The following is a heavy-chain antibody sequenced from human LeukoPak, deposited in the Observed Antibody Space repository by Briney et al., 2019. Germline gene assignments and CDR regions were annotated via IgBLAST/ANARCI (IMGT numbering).Heavy chain of an antibody. D-gene: IGHD3-22*01. CDR2: ISGSGGST. CDR3: AKELDSSGYFDY. CDR1: GFTFSNYD. Sequence: GGSLRLSCAASGFTFSNYDMSWVRQAPGKGLEWVSGISGSGGSTYHADSVKGRFTNSRDNSKNTLYLQMKSLRAEDTAVYYCAKELDSSGYFDYWGQGTLVTVSS. J-gene: IGHJ4*02. V-gene: IGHV3-23*01.